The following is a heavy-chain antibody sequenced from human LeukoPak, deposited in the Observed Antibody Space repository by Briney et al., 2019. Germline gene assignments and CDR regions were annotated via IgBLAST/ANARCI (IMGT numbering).Heavy chain of an antibody. CDR3: ARGEHSSFDY. D-gene: IGHD6-6*01. Sequence: PGGSLRLSCAASGFTFSDYYMSWIRQAPGKGLEWVSYISLSGTIYYADSVKGRFTISRDNAKNSLYLQMNSLRAEDTAVYYCARGEHSSFDYWGQGTLVTVSS. CDR1: GFTFSDYY. V-gene: IGHV3-11*01. J-gene: IGHJ4*02. CDR2: ISLSGTI.